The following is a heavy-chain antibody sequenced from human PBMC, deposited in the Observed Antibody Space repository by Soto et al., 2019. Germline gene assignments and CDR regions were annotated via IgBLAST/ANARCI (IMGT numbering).Heavy chain of an antibody. Sequence: GGSLRLSCAASGFTFSSYAMSWVRQAPGKGLEWVSAISGSGGSTYYADSVKGRFTISRDNSKNTLYLQMNSLRAEDTAVYYCAKAKDIVVVVAANFDYWGQGTLVTVSS. J-gene: IGHJ4*02. CDR1: GFTFSSYA. CDR2: ISGSGGST. CDR3: AKAKDIVVVVAANFDY. V-gene: IGHV3-23*01. D-gene: IGHD2-15*01.